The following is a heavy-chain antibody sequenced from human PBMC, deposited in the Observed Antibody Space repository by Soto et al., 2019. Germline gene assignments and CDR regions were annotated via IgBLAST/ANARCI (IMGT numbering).Heavy chain of an antibody. CDR1: GGSISSGDYY. CDR3: ARERLGADSSGDYWNYMDV. Sequence: QVQLQESGPGLVKPSQTLSLTCTVSGGSISSGDYYWSWIRQPPGKGLELIGYIHNSGRTYYNPSLRSGLSISVDTTKTQFSLKLTSVTAADTAVYYCARERLGADSSGDYWNYMDVWGQGTTVTVSS. CDR2: IHNSGRT. J-gene: IGHJ6*02. V-gene: IGHV4-30-4*01. D-gene: IGHD3-22*01.